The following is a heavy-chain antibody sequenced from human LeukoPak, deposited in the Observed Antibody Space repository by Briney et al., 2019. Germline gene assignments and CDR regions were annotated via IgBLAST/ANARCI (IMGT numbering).Heavy chain of an antibody. Sequence: GGSLRLSCAASGFTFSRFAMSWVRRAPGNGLEWVSAISGNGDSAYYADSVKGRFTISRDNSKNTLYLQMNSLRAEDTAVYYCAKVPQYYYDSSHQWVWFDPWGQGTLVTVSS. V-gene: IGHV3-23*01. CDR1: GFTFSRFA. D-gene: IGHD3-22*01. CDR3: AKVPQYYYDSSHQWVWFDP. CDR2: ISGNGDSA. J-gene: IGHJ5*02.